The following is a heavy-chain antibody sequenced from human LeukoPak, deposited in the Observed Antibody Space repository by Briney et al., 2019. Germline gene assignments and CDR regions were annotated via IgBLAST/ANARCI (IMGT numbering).Heavy chain of an antibody. CDR3: ARGGLYYYYGMDV. V-gene: IGHV3-9*01. Sequence: GGSLRLSCAASGFTFDDYAMHWVRQAPGKGLEWVSGISWNRGSIGYADSAKGRFTLSRDNAKNSLYLQMNSLRAEDTALYYCARGGLYYYYGMDVWGQGTTVTVSS. D-gene: IGHD3-16*01. CDR2: ISWNRGSI. CDR1: GFTFDDYA. J-gene: IGHJ6*02.